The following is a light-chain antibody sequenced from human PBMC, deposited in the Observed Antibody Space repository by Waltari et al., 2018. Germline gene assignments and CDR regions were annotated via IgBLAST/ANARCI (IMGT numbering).Light chain of an antibody. CDR2: EST. CDR1: SSDVGTYNL. CDR3: CSFAGSSPHVV. Sequence: QSALTQPASVSGSPGQSITISCTGTSSDVGTYNLFSWYQHHPGKAPKLMIYESTKRPSGVSSRFSGSKSGNTASLTSSGLQAEDEADYYCCSFAGSSPHVVFGGGTKLTVL. V-gene: IGLV2-23*01. J-gene: IGLJ2*01.